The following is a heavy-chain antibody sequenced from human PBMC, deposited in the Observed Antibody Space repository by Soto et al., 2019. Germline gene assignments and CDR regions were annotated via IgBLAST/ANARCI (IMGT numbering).Heavy chain of an antibody. D-gene: IGHD6-13*01. Sequence: QVQLVESGGGVVQPGRSLRLSCAASGFTFSSYGMHWVRQAPGKGLEWVAVIWYDGSNKYYADSVKGRFTISRDNSKNTLDLQMNSLRAEDTAVSYCARDIAAAGTSYYYYGMDVWGQGTTVTVSS. CDR1: GFTFSSYG. CDR2: IWYDGSNK. CDR3: ARDIAAAGTSYYYYGMDV. J-gene: IGHJ6*02. V-gene: IGHV3-33*01.